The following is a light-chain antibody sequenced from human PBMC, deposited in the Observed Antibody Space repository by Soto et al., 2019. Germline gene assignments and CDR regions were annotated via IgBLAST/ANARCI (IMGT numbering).Light chain of an antibody. V-gene: IGKV3-20*01. Sequence: DIVVMQVPGTLFKSPGERATLSCRASQSVSSSYLAWYQQKPGQAPRLLIYGASSRATGIPDRFSGSGSGTDFTLTISRLEPEDFAVYYSQQYGRSTWTFGQETKMDIK. J-gene: IGKJ1*01. CDR3: QQYGRSTWT. CDR1: QSVSSSY. CDR2: GAS.